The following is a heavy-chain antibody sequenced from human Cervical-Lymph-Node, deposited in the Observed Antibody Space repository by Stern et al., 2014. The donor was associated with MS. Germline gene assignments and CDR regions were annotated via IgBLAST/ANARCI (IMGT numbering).Heavy chain of an antibody. CDR2: ISGSGGSI. CDR1: GFTFNKYA. V-gene: IGHV3-23*04. CDR3: AKQYFDSSGYSYYYGMDV. D-gene: IGHD3-22*01. Sequence: EVQLVESGGDLVQPGGSLRLSCAASGFTFNKYAMNWVRQAPGKGLEWVSTISGSGGSIYYADSVKGRFIISRDNSENTLYLQMHSLRAEDTAIYYCAKQYFDSSGYSYYYGMDVWGQGTTVTVSS. J-gene: IGHJ6*02.